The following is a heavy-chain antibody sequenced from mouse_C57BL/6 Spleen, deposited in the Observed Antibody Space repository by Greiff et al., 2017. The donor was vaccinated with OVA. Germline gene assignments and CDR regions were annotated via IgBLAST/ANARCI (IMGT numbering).Heavy chain of an antibody. D-gene: IGHD2-5*01. J-gene: IGHJ3*01. CDR3: TRTYYSTLWFAY. V-gene: IGHV1-15*01. CDR2: IDPETGGT. CDR1: GYTFTDYE. Sequence: LVESGAELVRPGASVTLSCKASGYTFTDYEMHWVKQTPVHGLEWIGAIDPETGGTAYNQKFKGKAILTADKSSSTAYMELRSLTSEDSAVYYCTRTYYSTLWFAYWGQGTLVTVSA.